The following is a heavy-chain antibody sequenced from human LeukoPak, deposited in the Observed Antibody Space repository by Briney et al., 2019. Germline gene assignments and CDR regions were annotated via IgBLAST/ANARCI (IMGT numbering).Heavy chain of an antibody. Sequence: PGGSLRLSCAASGFTFSSYAMSWIRQAPGKGLEWVSAISGSGGSTYYADSVKGRFTISRDNSKNTLYLQMNSLRAEDTAVYYCAKSQGGLDYFDYWGQGTLVTVSS. CDR3: AKSQGGLDYFDY. V-gene: IGHV3-23*01. CDR2: ISGSGGST. J-gene: IGHJ4*02. D-gene: IGHD6-19*01. CDR1: GFTFSSYA.